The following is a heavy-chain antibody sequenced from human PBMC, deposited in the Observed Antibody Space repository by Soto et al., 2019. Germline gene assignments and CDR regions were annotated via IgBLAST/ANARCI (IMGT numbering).Heavy chain of an antibody. CDR1: GFTVRGSA. CDR2: SGAV. D-gene: IGHD3-10*01. Sequence: EVQLVESGGGLVQPGRSLRLSCAASGFTVRGSAMHWVRQVKGGGLEWVAGSGAVGYVGAVRGRFTISRDVAKNSLHLRMNSLTIDVSALYYCVGEILSGGADVWGQGTTVTVSS. V-gene: IGHV3-9*01. J-gene: IGHJ6*02. CDR3: VGEILSGGADV.